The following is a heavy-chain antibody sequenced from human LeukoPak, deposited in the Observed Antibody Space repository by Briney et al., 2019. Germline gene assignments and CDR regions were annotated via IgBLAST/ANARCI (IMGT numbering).Heavy chain of an antibody. CDR3: STDFSHLDFSSGYYSY. Sequence: GGSLRLSCAASGFGFNNAWMIWVRQTPGKGLEWVGRIKSNLDDGTADYATPVKGRFIISRDDSKNTLYLQMSSLKIEDTAVYYCSTDFSHLDFSSGYYSYWGQGTLVTV. CDR2: IKSNLDDGTA. CDR1: GFGFNNAW. V-gene: IGHV3-15*01. J-gene: IGHJ4*02. D-gene: IGHD3-3*01.